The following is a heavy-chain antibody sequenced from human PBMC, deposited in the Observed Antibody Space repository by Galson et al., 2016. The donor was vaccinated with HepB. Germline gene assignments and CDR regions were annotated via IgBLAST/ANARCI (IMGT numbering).Heavy chain of an antibody. CDR2: ISHDGKSR. D-gene: IGHD6-19*01. CDR1: GFTFSSHA. CDR3: ARDFSYGGSGWYVDF. Sequence: SLRLSCAASGFTFSSHAIHWVRQTPARGLEWVAAISHDGKSRIYADSVKGRFIISRDNSRNTVNLQMNSLGPEHTAVYYCARDFSYGGSGWYVDFWGQGTLVTVSS. V-gene: IGHV3-30*04. J-gene: IGHJ4*02.